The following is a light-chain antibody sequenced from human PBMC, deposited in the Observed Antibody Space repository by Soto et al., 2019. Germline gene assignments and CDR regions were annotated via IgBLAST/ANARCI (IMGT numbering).Light chain of an antibody. V-gene: IGKV3-15*01. Sequence: EIVMTQSPATLSVSPGERATLSCRASQSVSGNLAWYQQRPGQAPRLLIYGASTRATGIPARFSGSGSGAEFTLTISSLQSEDFAVYYCQQYNNWPPLTFGGGTKVEIK. CDR3: QQYNNWPPLT. CDR1: QSVSGN. J-gene: IGKJ4*01. CDR2: GAS.